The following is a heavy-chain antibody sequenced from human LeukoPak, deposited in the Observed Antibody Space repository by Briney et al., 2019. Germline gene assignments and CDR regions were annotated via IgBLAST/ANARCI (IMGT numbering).Heavy chain of an antibody. CDR3: ARTLARSGWAYYFDY. J-gene: IGHJ4*02. Sequence: SETLSLTCAASGDSIRSDRWNWIRQIPGKGLEWIGYIYHTATTNYNHSFRTRVTMSLDTSNNQFSLRLTSVTAADTAVYYCARTLARSGWAYYFDYWRQGALVTVSS. CDR2: IYHTATT. V-gene: IGHV4-4*09. CDR1: GDSIRSDR. D-gene: IGHD6-19*01.